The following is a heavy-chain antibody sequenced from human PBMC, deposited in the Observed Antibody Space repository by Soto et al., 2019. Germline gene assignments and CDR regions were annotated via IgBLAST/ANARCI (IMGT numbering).Heavy chain of an antibody. CDR1: GGSFSGYY. D-gene: IGHD3-10*01. Sequence: SETLSLTCAVYGGSFSGYYWSWIRQPPGKGLEWIGEINHSGSTNYNPSLKSRVTISVDTSKNQFSLKLSSVTAADTAVYYCARGRRRDQLLSRPMVRGVTAPSFDYWGQGTLVTVSS. CDR2: INHSGST. CDR3: ARGRRRDQLLSRPMVRGVTAPSFDY. V-gene: IGHV4-34*01. J-gene: IGHJ4*02.